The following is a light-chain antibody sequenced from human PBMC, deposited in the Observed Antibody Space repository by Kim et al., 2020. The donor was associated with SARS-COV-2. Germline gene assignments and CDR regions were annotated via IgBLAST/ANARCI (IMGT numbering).Light chain of an antibody. Sequence: SVSPGDRRNLPCRASMGVALLAWSQQKPGQAPRLLIHGALSRATGIPARFSGSGSETEFTVTISSLQSEDFAVYYCQQYNEWPSTFGQGTRLEIK. V-gene: IGKV3-15*01. CDR2: GAL. CDR3: QQYNEWPST. J-gene: IGKJ5*01. CDR1: MGVALL.